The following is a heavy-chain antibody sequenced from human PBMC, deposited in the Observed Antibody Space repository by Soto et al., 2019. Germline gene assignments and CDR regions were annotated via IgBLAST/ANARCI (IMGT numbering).Heavy chain of an antibody. D-gene: IGHD4-17*01. CDR2: IFRSGNT. CDR1: GGSISTGNW. CDR3: ARIGTVSLDF. V-gene: IGHV4-4*02. Sequence: NPSETLSLTCTVSGGSISTGNWWTWVRQSPEKGLEWIGEIFRSGNTYYNPSFKSRVTISVDNSNNQFSLRLNSVTAADTAVYYCARIGTVSLDFWGPGTLVTVPS. J-gene: IGHJ4*02.